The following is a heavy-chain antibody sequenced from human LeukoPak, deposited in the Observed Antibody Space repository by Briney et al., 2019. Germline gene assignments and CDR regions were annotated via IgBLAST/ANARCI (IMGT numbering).Heavy chain of an antibody. V-gene: IGHV1-46*01. J-gene: IGHJ4*02. CDR1: GYTFTSYY. Sequence: ASVKVSCKASGYTFTSYYIHWGRQAPGQGLEWMGMINPSGGSTSYAQKFQVRVTMTRDMSTSTVYMELSSLRSEDTAVYYCARTRGRLDYWGQGTLVTVSS. CDR3: ARTRGRLDY. CDR2: INPSGGST. D-gene: IGHD5-12*01.